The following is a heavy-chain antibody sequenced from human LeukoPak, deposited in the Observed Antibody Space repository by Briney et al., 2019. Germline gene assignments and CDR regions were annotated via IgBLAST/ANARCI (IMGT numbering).Heavy chain of an antibody. D-gene: IGHD2-2*01. CDR3: ARDAGVVPAAMWENWFDP. CDR1: GFTFSSYG. CDR2: IWYDGSNK. J-gene: IGHJ5*02. Sequence: GGSLRLSCAASGFTFSSYGMHWVRQAPGKGLEWVAVIWYDGSNKYYADSVKGRFTISRDNSKNTLYLQMNSLRAEDTAAYYCARDAGVVPAAMWENWFDPWGQGTLVTVSS. V-gene: IGHV3-33*01.